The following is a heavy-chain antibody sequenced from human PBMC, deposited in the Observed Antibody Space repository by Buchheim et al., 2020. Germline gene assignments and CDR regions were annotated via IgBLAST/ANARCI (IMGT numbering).Heavy chain of an antibody. CDR3: ATYYPYYYGMNV. CDR2: INHSGST. J-gene: IGHJ6*02. V-gene: IGHV4-34*01. Sequence: QVQLQQWGAGLLKPSETLSLTCAVYGGSFSGYYWSWIRQPPGKGLEWIGEINHSGSTNYNPSLKSRVTISVDTHKNQLTLKLSSVTAADTAVYYCATYYPYYYGMNVWGQGTT. CDR1: GGSFSGYY.